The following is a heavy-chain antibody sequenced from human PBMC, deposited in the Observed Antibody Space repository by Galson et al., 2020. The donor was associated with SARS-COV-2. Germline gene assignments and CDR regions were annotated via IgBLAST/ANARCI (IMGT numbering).Heavy chain of an antibody. CDR1: GYTFNTYG. D-gene: IGHD3-10*01. V-gene: IGHV1-18*01. CDR2: TSAFNGNT. CDR3: ARLLGSGSYIDY. J-gene: IGHJ4*02. Sequence: ASVKVSCKASGYTFNTYGVTWVRQAPGQRLEWVGWTSAFNGNTNSAQKLQGRVTMTTDTSTSTAYMELRRLRSDDTAVYYCARLLGSGSYIDYWGQGTLVTVSS.